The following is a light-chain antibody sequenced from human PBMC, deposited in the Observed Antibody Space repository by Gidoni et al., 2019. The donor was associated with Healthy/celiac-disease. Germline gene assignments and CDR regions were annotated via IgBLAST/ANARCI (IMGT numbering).Light chain of an antibody. CDR1: KNY. CDR3: QQYYSLWT. V-gene: IGKV4-1*01. Sequence: DIVMTQSPDSLAVSLGERANSNKNYLAWYQQKPGQPPKLLIYWASTRESGVPDRSRGSGSGTDFPLTISSLQAEDVAVYYCQQYYSLWTFGQGTKVEIK. J-gene: IGKJ1*01. CDR2: WAS.